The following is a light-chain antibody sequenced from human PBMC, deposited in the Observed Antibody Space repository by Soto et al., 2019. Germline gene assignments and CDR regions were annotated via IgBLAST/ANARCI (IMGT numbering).Light chain of an antibody. Sequence: DIQMTQSPSTLSASVGDRVTITCRASQSISHFLAWYQQKPGRAPKLLMYIASTLQTGVPSRFSGSGSGTELTITITSLQPEDFATYDCQQVNSYPITFGQGTRLEIK. CDR2: IAS. V-gene: IGKV1-5*01. J-gene: IGKJ5*01. CDR3: QQVNSYPIT. CDR1: QSISHF.